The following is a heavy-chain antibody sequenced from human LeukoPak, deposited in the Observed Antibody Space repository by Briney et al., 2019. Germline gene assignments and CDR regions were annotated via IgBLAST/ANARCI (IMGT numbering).Heavy chain of an antibody. J-gene: IGHJ4*02. D-gene: IGHD3-22*01. CDR2: ISGSGGST. CDR3: AKDHFSTTYYYDSSGYYFDY. CDR1: GFTFSSYA. Sequence: GGSLRLSCAASGFTFSSYAMSWVRQAPGKGLEWVSAISGSGGSTYYADSVKGRFTISRDNSKNTLYLQMNSLRAEDTAVYYCAKDHFSTTYYYDSSGYYFDYWGQGTLVTVSS. V-gene: IGHV3-23*01.